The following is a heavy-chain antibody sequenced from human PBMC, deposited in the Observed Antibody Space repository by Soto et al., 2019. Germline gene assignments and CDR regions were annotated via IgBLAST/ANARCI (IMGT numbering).Heavy chain of an antibody. CDR1: GGSFSGYY. CDR2: INHSGST. Sequence: SETLSLTCAVYGGSFSGYYWSWIRQPPGKGLEWIGEINHSGSTNYNPSLKSRVTISVDTSKNQFSLKLSSVTAADTAVYYCARVGVTRRGRYCSSTCCQNINDYWGQRTLVTVSS. D-gene: IGHD2-2*01. CDR3: ARVGVTRRGRYCSSTCCQNINDY. V-gene: IGHV4-34*01. J-gene: IGHJ4*02.